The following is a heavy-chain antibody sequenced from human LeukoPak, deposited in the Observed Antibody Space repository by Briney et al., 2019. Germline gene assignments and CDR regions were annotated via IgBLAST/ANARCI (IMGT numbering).Heavy chain of an antibody. CDR2: ISAYNGNT. J-gene: IGHJ6*03. V-gene: IGHV1-18*04. Sequence: ASVKVSCKASGYTFTGYYMHWVRQAPGQGLEWMGWISAYNGNTNYAQKLQGRVTMTTDTSTSTAYMELRSLRSDDTAVYYCARGAASTAYYYMDVWGKGTTVTVSS. CDR3: ARGAASTAYYYMDV. CDR1: GYTFTGYY. D-gene: IGHD6-13*01.